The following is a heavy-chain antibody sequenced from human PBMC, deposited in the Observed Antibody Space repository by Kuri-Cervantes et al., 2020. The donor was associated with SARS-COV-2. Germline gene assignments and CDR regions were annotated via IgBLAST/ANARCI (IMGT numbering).Heavy chain of an antibody. D-gene: IGHD3-10*01. CDR2: INPIFGTA. CDR3: AGTKRGKTYFDY. CDR1: GGTFSSYA. V-gene: IGHV1-69*05. J-gene: IGHJ4*02. Sequence: SVKVSCKASGGTFSSYAISWVRQAPGQGLEWMGGINPIFGTANYAQKFQGRVTITTDESTSTAYMELSSLRAEDTAVYYCAGTKRGKTYFDYWGQGTLVTVSS.